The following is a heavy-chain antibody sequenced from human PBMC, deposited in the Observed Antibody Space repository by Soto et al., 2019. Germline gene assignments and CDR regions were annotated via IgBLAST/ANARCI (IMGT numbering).Heavy chain of an antibody. CDR2: IDPSDSYT. CDR3: ARHTGIAVAVSPWFDP. V-gene: IGHV5-10-1*01. D-gene: IGHD6-13*01. Sequence: GESLEISGKGSGYSFTSYWISWVRQMPGKGLEWMVRIDPSDSYTNYSPSFQGHVTISADKSISTAYLHWSSLKASDTAMYYCARHTGIAVAVSPWFDPWGQGTLLTVSS. CDR1: GYSFTSYW. J-gene: IGHJ5*02.